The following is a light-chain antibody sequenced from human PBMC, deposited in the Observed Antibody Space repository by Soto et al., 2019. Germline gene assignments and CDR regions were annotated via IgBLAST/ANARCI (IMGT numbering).Light chain of an antibody. J-gene: IGKJ1*01. CDR3: QHYNSYSEA. CDR1: QTISSW. CDR2: KAS. Sequence: DIQMTQSPSTLSGSVGDRVTITCRASQTISSWLAWYQQKPGKAPKILIYKASTLKSGVPSRFSGRGSGTEFTVTISSLQPDDFATYDCQHYNSYSEACGQGTKVELK. V-gene: IGKV1-5*03.